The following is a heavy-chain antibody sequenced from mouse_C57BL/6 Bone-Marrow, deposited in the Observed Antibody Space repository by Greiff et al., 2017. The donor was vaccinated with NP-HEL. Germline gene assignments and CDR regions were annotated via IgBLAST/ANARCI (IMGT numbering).Heavy chain of an antibody. CDR1: GYSITSGYY. V-gene: IGHV3-6*01. J-gene: IGHJ2*01. CDR2: ISYDGSN. Sequence: EVHLVESGPGLVKPSQSLSLTCSVTGYSITSGYYWNWIRQFPGNKLEWMGYISYDGSNNYNPSLKNRISITRDTSKNQFFLKLNSVTTEDTATYYCARAPSLDYWGQGTTLTVSS. CDR3: ARAPSLDY.